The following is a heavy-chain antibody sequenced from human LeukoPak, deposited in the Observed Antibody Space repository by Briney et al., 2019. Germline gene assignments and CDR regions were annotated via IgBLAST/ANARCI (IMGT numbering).Heavy chain of an antibody. Sequence: GRSLRLSCAASGFTFDDYAMHWVRQAPGKGLEWVSGISWNSGSIGYADSVKGRFTISRDNAKNSLYLQMNSLRAEDTAVYYCASSLRRDDAFDIWGQGTMVTVSS. CDR3: ASSLRRDDAFDI. D-gene: IGHD3-10*01. CDR2: ISWNSGSI. CDR1: GFTFDDYA. J-gene: IGHJ3*02. V-gene: IGHV3-9*01.